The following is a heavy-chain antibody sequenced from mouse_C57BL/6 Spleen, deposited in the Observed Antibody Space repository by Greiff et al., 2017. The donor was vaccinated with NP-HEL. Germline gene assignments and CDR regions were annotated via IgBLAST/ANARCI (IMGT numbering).Heavy chain of an antibody. Sequence: EVKLMESGAELVKPGASVKLSCTASGFNIKDYYMNWVKQRTEQGLEWIGRIDPEDGESKYAPKFQGKATITADTSSNTAYLQLSSLTSEDTAVYYCALLYYYGSSDWYFDVWGTGTTVTVSS. CDR2: IDPEDGES. CDR1: GFNIKDYY. D-gene: IGHD1-1*01. V-gene: IGHV14-2*01. J-gene: IGHJ1*03. CDR3: ALLYYYGSSDWYFDV.